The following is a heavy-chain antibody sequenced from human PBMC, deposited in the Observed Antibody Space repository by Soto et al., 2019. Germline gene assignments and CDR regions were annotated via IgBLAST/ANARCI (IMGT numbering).Heavy chain of an antibody. Sequence: PSETLSLTCTVSGGSMTIYYGSWVRQSPGKGLEWIGYIYYSGRTDHNPSLKSRVTISEDTSKNEFSLKLRSVTAADTAVYYCVRHKGMASSGFDFWGQGMLVTVSS. D-gene: IGHD3-10*01. J-gene: IGHJ4*02. V-gene: IGHV4-59*08. CDR2: IYYSGRT. CDR3: VRHKGMASSGFDF. CDR1: GGSMTIYY.